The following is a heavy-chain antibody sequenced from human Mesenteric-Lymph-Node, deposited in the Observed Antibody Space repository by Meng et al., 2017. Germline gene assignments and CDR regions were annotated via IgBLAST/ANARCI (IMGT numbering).Heavy chain of an antibody. J-gene: IGHJ4*02. CDR1: GTSISSGNW. V-gene: IGHV4-4*02. CDR3: ARGGGCSSSSCDLDY. CDR2: IYHSGST. Sequence: QRRGLGPGLVKPSGDPSLTFGVAGTSISSGNWWNWVRQPPGKGLEWIGDIYHSGSTNYNPSLKSRVTISVDKSKNQFSLKLSSVTAADTAMYYCARGGGCSSSSCDLDYWGQGVLVTVSS. D-gene: IGHD2-2*01.